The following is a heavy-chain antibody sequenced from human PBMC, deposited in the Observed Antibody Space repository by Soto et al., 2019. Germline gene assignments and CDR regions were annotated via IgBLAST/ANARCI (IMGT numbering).Heavy chain of an antibody. J-gene: IGHJ4*02. D-gene: IGHD5-18*01. CDR1: GFSFSSYW. V-gene: IGHV3-74*01. CDR2: IKTDGGST. CDR3: AKREGNTYGLFH. Sequence: GGSLRLSCAASGFSFSSYWIHWVRQAPGKGLVWVSRIKTDGGSTDYADSVKGRFTISRDNAKNTLYLQMNSLSAEDTAVYYCAKREGNTYGLFHWGQGTLVTVSS.